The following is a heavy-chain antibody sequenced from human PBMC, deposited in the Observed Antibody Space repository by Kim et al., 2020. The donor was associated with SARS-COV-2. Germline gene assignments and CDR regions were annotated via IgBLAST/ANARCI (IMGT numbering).Heavy chain of an antibody. V-gene: IGHV4-30-4*01. CDR2: IYYSGST. CDR1: GGSISSGDYY. J-gene: IGHJ5*02. CDR3: ARTERITIFGVVQWFDP. D-gene: IGHD3-3*01. Sequence: SETLSLTCTVSGGSISSGDYYWSWIRQPPGKGLEWIGYIYYSGSTYYNPSLKSRVTISVDTSKNQFSLKLSSVTAADTAVYYCARTERITIFGVVQWFDPWGQGTLVTVSS.